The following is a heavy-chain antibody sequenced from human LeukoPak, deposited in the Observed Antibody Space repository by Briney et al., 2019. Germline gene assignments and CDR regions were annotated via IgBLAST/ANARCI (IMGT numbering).Heavy chain of an antibody. V-gene: IGHV1-18*01. Sequence: ASVKVSCKASGYTFTSYGISWVRQAPGQGLEWMGWISAYNGNTNYAQKLQGRVTMTTDTSTSTAYMELRSLRSDDTAVYYCARVYDFWSGYYTVDYWGQGTLATVSS. CDR2: ISAYNGNT. D-gene: IGHD3-3*01. J-gene: IGHJ4*02. CDR1: GYTFTSYG. CDR3: ARVYDFWSGYYTVDY.